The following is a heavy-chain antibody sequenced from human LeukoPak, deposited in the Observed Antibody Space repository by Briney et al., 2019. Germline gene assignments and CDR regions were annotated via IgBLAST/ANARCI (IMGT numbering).Heavy chain of an antibody. J-gene: IGHJ4*02. CDR2: ISGYNGNT. CDR3: ARDRIAGKDY. V-gene: IGHV1-18*01. Sequence: ASVKVSCKASGYTFTSYGITWVRQAPGQGLEWMGWISGYNGNTKYAQKFQGRVIMTRDTSTSTAYLELRSLTSDDTAVYFCARDRIAGKDYWGQGTLVTVSS. CDR1: GYTFTSYG. D-gene: IGHD2-21*01.